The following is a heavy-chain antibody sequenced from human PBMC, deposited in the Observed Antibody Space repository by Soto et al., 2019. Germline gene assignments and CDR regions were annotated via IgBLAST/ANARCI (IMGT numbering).Heavy chain of an antibody. D-gene: IGHD6-13*01. J-gene: IGHJ5*02. V-gene: IGHV3-48*02. CDR3: ARDNGRAGSFDP. CDR2: ITDDSSTI. Sequence: EVQLVESGGGLVQPGGSLRLSCAASGFIFSRYSMNWARQAPGKGLEWIAYITDDSSTIYYADSVKGRFTISRDNAKNSLFLQMNSLRDEDTAMYYCARDNGRAGSFDPWGQGTLVTVSS. CDR1: GFIFSRYS.